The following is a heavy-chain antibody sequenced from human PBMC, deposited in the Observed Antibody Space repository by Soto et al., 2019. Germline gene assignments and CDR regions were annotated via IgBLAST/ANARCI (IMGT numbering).Heavy chain of an antibody. J-gene: IGHJ4*02. CDR1: GFSLNTGGEG. V-gene: IGHV2-5*02. D-gene: IGHD5-12*01. CDR2: IYWDDNK. CDR3: AHRRISWLHFVGGYDY. Sequence: QITLKESGPPLVKPTQTLTLTCTFSGFSLNTGGEGVGWIRQPPGKALEWLALIYWDDNKRYSPSLKNRLTITKDTSKNQVVLTMTNMDPVDTATYYCAHRRISWLHFVGGYDYWGQGALVTVSS.